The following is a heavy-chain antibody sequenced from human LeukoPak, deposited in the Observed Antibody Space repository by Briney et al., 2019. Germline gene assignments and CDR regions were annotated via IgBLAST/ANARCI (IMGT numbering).Heavy chain of an antibody. CDR1: GYTFTSYY. CDR3: ARGTSGSRRFGGFGH. D-gene: IGHD1-26*01. Sequence: ASVKVSCKASGYTFTSYYMHWVRQAPGQGLEWMGIINPSGGSTSYAQKFQGRDTMTRDMSTSTVYMELSSLRSEDTAVYYCARGTSGSRRFGGFGHWGQGTLVTVSS. J-gene: IGHJ5*02. V-gene: IGHV1-46*01. CDR2: INPSGGST.